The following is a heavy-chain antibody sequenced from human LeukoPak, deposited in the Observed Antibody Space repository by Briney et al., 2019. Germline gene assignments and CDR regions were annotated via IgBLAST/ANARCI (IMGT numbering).Heavy chain of an antibody. Sequence: SGGSLRLSCAASRFTFSSYAMSWVRQAPGKGPEWVSTLSGSGGSTYYADSVKGRFTISRDNSKNTLYLQMNSLRAEDTAVYYCAKDRDSSGSPADWLDPWGQGTLVTVSS. D-gene: IGHD6-19*01. V-gene: IGHV3-23*01. CDR2: LSGSGGST. CDR3: AKDRDSSGSPADWLDP. J-gene: IGHJ5*02. CDR1: RFTFSSYA.